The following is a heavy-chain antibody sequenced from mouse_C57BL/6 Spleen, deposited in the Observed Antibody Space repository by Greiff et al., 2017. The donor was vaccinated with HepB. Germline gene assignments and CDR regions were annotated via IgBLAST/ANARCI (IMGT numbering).Heavy chain of an antibody. D-gene: IGHD2-14*01. J-gene: IGHJ4*01. CDR2: ISSGSSTI. CDR1: GFTFSDYG. V-gene: IGHV5-17*01. CDR3: ARRGNYAMDY. Sequence: DVKLVESGGGLVKPGGSLKLSCAASGFTFSDYGMHWVRQAPEKGLEWVAYISSGSSTIYYADTVKGRFTISKDNAKNTLFLQMTSLRSKDTAMYYCARRGNYAMDYWGQGTSVTVSS.